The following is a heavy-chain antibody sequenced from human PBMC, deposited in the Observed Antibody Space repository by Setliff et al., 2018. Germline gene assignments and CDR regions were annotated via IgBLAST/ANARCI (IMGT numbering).Heavy chain of an antibody. D-gene: IGHD3-10*01. CDR3: ARHKSNGSGSYPSLYMDV. J-gene: IGHJ6*03. V-gene: IGHV4-59*08. CDR1: GGSISSYY. CDR2: IYYSGST. Sequence: SETLSLTCTVSGGSISSYYWSWIRQPPGKGLEWIGYIYYSGSTNYNPSLKSRVTISVDTSKNQFSVKLSSVTAADTAVYYCARHKSNGSGSYPSLYMDVWGKGIMVTVSS.